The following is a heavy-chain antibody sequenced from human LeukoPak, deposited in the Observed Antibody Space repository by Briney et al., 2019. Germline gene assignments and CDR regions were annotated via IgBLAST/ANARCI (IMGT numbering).Heavy chain of an antibody. CDR2: MNPNSGNT. CDR3: ARGGLDNYYDSSGYYANWFDP. D-gene: IGHD3-22*01. CDR1: GYTFTSYD. V-gene: IGHV1-8*01. Sequence: ASVKVSCKASGYTFTSYDINWVRRATGQGLEWMGWMNPNSGNTGYAQKFQGRVTITRNTSISTAYMELSSLRSEDTAVYYCARGGLDNYYDSSGYYANWFDPWGQGTLVTVSS. J-gene: IGHJ5*02.